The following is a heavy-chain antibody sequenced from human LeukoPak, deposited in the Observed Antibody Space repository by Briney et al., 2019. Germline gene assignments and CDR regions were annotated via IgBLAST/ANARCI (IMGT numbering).Heavy chain of an antibody. CDR3: ARDDRGSGRDQNYYYYYYMDV. V-gene: IGHV3-7*01. Sequence: GGSLRLSCAASGFTFSSYWMSWVRQAPGKGLEWVANIKQDGSEKYYVDSVKGRFTISRDNAKNSLYLQMNSLRAEDTAVYYCARDDRGSGRDQNYYYYYYMDVWGKGTTVTISS. J-gene: IGHJ6*03. CDR1: GFTFSSYW. D-gene: IGHD3-10*01. CDR2: IKQDGSEK.